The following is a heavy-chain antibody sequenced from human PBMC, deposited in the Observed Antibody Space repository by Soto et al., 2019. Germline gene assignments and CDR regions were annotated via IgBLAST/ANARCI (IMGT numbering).Heavy chain of an antibody. CDR3: ATRDRRLRLGRCAY. V-gene: IGHV1-69-2*01. Sequence: EVQLVQSGAEVKKPGTTVKISCKVSGYTFTDYFIHWVHQAPEEGLEWVGLVDPENGAAVYAEKFQGRVSITADTSTDTAYMILSDLTSEDTAFYYCATRDRRLRLGRCAYWGQGTLVTVSS. J-gene: IGHJ4*02. CDR2: VDPENGAA. CDR1: GYTFTDYF. D-gene: IGHD3-16*01.